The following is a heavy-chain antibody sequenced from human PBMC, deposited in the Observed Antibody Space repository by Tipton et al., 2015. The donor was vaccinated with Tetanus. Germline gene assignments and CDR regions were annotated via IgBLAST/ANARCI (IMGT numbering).Heavy chain of an antibody. D-gene: IGHD4-17*01. Sequence: TLSLTCAVYGGTFNNYFWTWIRQPPGKGLEWIGEINYDGSTNYSPSLKSRVTLSLDTTKKQVSLKLSSVTAADTAVYYCARVIRRSMIGYGVFDSWGQGTLVAVSS. J-gene: IGHJ4*02. CDR2: INYDGST. CDR1: GGTFNNYF. V-gene: IGHV4-34*01. CDR3: ARVIRRSMIGYGVFDS.